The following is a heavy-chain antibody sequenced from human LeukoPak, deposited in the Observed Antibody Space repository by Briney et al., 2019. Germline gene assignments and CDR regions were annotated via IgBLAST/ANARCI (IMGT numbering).Heavy chain of an antibody. CDR3: ARRYCSSTSCNPYFFDY. CDR2: IYPGDSDT. CDR1: GYSFTSYW. V-gene: IGHV5-51*01. Sequence: GESLKISGKGSGYSFTSYWIGWVRQMPGKGLEWMGIIYPGDSDTRYNPSFQGQVTISADKSVSTAYLQWSSLKASDTAMYYCARRYCSSTSCNPYFFDYWGQGTLVTVSS. J-gene: IGHJ4*02. D-gene: IGHD2-2*01.